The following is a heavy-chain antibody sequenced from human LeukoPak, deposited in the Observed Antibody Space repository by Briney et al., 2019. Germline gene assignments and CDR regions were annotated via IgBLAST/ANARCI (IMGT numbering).Heavy chain of an antibody. Sequence: SETLSLTCAVYGGSFSGYYWSWIRQPPGKGLEWLGEINHRGSTNYNPSLKSRVTISVDTSKNQFSLKLSSVTAADTAVYYCARGRYDFWSGYLRPRGTRFDPWGQGTLVTVSS. CDR3: ARGRYDFWSGYLRPRGTRFDP. CDR2: INHRGST. V-gene: IGHV4-34*01. D-gene: IGHD3-3*01. J-gene: IGHJ5*02. CDR1: GGSFSGYY.